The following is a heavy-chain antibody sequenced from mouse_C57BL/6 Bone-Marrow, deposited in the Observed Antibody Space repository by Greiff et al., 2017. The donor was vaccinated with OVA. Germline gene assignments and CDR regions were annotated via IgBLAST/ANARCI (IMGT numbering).Heavy chain of an antibody. Sequence: EVKLVESGGGLVKPGGSLKLSCAASGFTFSSYAMSWVRQTPEKRLEWVATISDGGSYTYYPDNVKGRFTISRDNAKNNLYLQMSHLKSEDTAMYYCAREDYLYYFDYWGQGTTLTVSS. J-gene: IGHJ2*01. CDR2: ISDGGSYT. D-gene: IGHD2-13*01. CDR3: AREDYLYYFDY. V-gene: IGHV5-4*01. CDR1: GFTFSSYA.